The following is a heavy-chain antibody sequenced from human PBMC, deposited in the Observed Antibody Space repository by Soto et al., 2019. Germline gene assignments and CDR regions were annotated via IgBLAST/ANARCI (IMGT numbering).Heavy chain of an antibody. D-gene: IGHD3-22*01. J-gene: IGHJ4*02. CDR1: GFTFDDYG. CDR3: ARSQPNYYDSSLDY. CDR2: INWNGGST. Sequence: GGSLRLSCAASGFTFDDYGMSWVRQAPGKGLEWVSGINWNGGSTGYADPVKGRFTISRDNAKNSLYLQMNSLRAEDTALYYCARSQPNYYDSSLDYWGQGTLVTVSS. V-gene: IGHV3-20*04.